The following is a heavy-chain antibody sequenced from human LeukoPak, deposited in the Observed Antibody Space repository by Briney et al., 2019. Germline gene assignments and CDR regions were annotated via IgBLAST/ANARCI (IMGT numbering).Heavy chain of an antibody. CDR3: AKDVLWFGDGYYMDV. D-gene: IGHD3-10*01. Sequence: DSVKGRSTISRDNSKNTLYLQMNSLRAEDTAMYYCAKDVLWFGDGYYMDVWGKGTTVTISS. V-gene: IGHV3-30*02. J-gene: IGHJ6*03.